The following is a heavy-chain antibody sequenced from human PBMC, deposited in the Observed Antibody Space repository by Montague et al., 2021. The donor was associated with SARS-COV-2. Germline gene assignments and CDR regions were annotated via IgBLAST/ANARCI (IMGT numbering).Heavy chain of an antibody. CDR3: ARISGKLVLL. J-gene: IGHJ4*02. D-gene: IGHD6-6*01. CDR1: GDSVSSNSAA. Sequence: CAISGDSVSSNSAAWNWIRQSPSRGLEWLGRTYYRSKWYNDYAVSVKSRITINPDTSKNQFSLKLSSVTAADTAVYYCARISGKLVLLWGQGTLVTVSS. V-gene: IGHV6-1*01. CDR2: TYYRSKWYN.